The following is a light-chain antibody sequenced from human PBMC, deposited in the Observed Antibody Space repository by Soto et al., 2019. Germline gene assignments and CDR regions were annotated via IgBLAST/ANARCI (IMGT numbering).Light chain of an antibody. Sequence: QSALTQPRSVSGSPGQSVTISCTGTSSDVGGYNYVSWYQQHPGKVPKVMIYDVSRRPSGVPDRFSGSKSGYTASLTISGLHAEDEADYCCCSYAGRFGFRVFGGGTKLTVL. V-gene: IGLV2-11*01. CDR3: CSYAGRFGFRV. CDR2: DVS. J-gene: IGLJ2*01. CDR1: SSDVGGYNY.